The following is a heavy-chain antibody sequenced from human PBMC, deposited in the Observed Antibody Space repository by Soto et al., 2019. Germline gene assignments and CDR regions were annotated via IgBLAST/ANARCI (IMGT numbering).Heavy chain of an antibody. CDR2: ISTYNGNT. V-gene: IGHV1-18*01. CDR1: GYTFITYG. D-gene: IGHD3-22*01. Sequence: QVQLVQSGAEVKKPGASVKVSCKASGYTFITYGVSWVRQAPGQGLDWLGWISTYNGNTRYAERRQGRVTMTTDTTTNTAYMALRNLRSDDTAVYYCARGPTDYYDNSANYFLDYWGQGTLVTVSS. CDR3: ARGPTDYYDNSANYFLDY. J-gene: IGHJ4*02.